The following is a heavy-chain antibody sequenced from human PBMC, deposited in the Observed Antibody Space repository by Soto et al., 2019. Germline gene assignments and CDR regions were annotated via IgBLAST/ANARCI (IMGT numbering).Heavy chain of an antibody. J-gene: IGHJ4*02. D-gene: IGHD1-26*01. CDR3: ARGLFSETHYSGGWYFFDY. Sequence: SETLSLTCAVYGGSFSGYSWTWIRQSPGKGLEWIGQINDGGSANYNPSLKSRVTISVDTSNNEFFLELSSVTAADTAVYYCARGLFSETHYSGGWYFFDYWGQGTLVTVS. CDR1: GGSFSGYS. CDR2: INDGGSA. V-gene: IGHV4-34*01.